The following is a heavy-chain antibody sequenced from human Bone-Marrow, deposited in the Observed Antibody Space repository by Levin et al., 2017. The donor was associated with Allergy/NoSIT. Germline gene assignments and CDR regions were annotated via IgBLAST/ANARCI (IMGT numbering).Heavy chain of an antibody. CDR1: GDSISNGGYY. D-gene: IGHD3-10*01. J-gene: IGHJ6*04. CDR3: ARGGGSGTYYLS. Sequence: KPGGSLRLSCTVSGDSISNGGYYWTWIRQHPGKGLEWIGYIYYTGTTFYNPSLNSRLTISVDTSKNQLSLKLTSVTAADTAVYYCARGGGSGTYYLSWGKGTTVTVSS. V-gene: IGHV4-31*03. CDR2: IYYTGTT.